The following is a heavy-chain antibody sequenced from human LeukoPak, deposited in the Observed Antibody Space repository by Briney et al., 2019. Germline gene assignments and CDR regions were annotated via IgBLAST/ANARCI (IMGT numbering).Heavy chain of an antibody. J-gene: IGHJ4*02. CDR2: INHSGST. CDR3: ARKLPYYYDSSGNFDY. D-gene: IGHD3-22*01. CDR1: GGSISSYY. Sequence: SETLSLTCTVSGGSISSYYWSWIRQPPGKGLEWIGEINHSGSTNYNPSLKSRVTISVNTSKNQFSLKLSSVTAADTAVYYCARKLPYYYDSSGNFDYWGQGTLVTVSS. V-gene: IGHV4-34*01.